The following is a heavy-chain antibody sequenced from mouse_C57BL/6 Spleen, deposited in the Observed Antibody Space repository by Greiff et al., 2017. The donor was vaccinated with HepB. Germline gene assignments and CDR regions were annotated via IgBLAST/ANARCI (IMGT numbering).Heavy chain of an antibody. D-gene: IGHD2-12*01. J-gene: IGHJ4*01. Sequence: VQLKESGAELVRPGASVKLSCTASGFNIKDYYMHWVKQRPEQGLEWIGRIDPEDGDTEYAPKFQGKATMTADTSSNTAYLQLSSLTSEDTAVYYCTTRVYDDDGYAMDYWGQGTSVTVSS. V-gene: IGHV14-1*01. CDR2: IDPEDGDT. CDR3: TTRVYDDDGYAMDY. CDR1: GFNIKDYY.